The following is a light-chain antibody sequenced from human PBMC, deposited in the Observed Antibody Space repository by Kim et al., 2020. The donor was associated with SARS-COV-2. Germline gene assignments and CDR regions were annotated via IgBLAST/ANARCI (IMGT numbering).Light chain of an antibody. Sequence: EIVLTQSPGTLSLSPGERATLSCRASQSVSSSYFAWYQQKPGQAPRLLIYGASTRATGIPDRFSGSGSGTDFTLTISRLEPEDFAVYYCQKYGSSPPYTFGQGTKLEI. J-gene: IGKJ2*01. V-gene: IGKV3-20*01. CDR3: QKYGSSPPYT. CDR1: QSVSSSY. CDR2: GAS.